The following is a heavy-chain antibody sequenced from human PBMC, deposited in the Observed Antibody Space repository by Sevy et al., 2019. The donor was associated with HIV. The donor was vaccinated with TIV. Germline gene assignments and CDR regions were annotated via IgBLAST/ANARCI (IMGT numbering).Heavy chain of an antibody. CDR3: ARENLDWNQSFDY. J-gene: IGHJ4*02. V-gene: IGHV3-30-3*01. CDR2: ISYDGSNK. Sequence: GGSLRLSCAASGFTFSSYAMHWVRQAPGKGREWVAVISYDGSNKYYADSVKGRFTISRDNSKNTLYLQMNSLRAEDTAMYYCARENLDWNQSFDYWGQGTLVTVSS. CDR1: GFTFSSYA. D-gene: IGHD3-9*01.